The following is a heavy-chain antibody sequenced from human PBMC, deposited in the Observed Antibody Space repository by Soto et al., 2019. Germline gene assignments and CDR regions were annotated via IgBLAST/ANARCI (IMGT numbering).Heavy chain of an antibody. V-gene: IGHV3-30-3*01. CDR1: GFTFSSYA. CDR2: ISYDGSNK. D-gene: IGHD2-2*03. CDR3: ARDPGYCSSTSCRQGKFDY. Sequence: PGGSLRLSCAASGFTFSSYAMHWVRQAPGKGLDWVAVISYDGSNKYYADSVKGRFTISRDNSKNTLYLQMNSLRAEDTAVYYCARDPGYCSSTSCRQGKFDYWGQGTLVTVSS. J-gene: IGHJ4*02.